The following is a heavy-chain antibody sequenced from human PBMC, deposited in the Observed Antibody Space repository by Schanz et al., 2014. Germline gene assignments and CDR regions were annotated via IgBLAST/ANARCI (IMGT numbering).Heavy chain of an antibody. V-gene: IGHV1-18*01. CDR1: GGTFSSFG. Sequence: VQLEQSGAEVKKPGSSVKVSCKASGGTFSSFGINWVRQAPGQGLEWMGWISPYNGNTNYAQKLQGRVTMTADTSTSTAYMDLSSLRPEDTAVYYCARAKRFGDMDVWGQGTTVTVSS. D-gene: IGHD3-10*01. J-gene: IGHJ6*02. CDR2: ISPYNGNT. CDR3: ARAKRFGDMDV.